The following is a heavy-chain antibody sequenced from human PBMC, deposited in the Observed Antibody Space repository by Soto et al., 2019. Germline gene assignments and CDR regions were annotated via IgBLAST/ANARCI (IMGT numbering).Heavy chain of an antibody. J-gene: IGHJ6*03. D-gene: IGHD3-10*01. Sequence: QVQLQQWGAGLLKRSETLSLTCAVYGGSFSGYQLSWIRQTPGKGLEWIGEINDSGNINYNPSLKSRVTILLDTPKKQISLKLSSVTAADSAVYYCARGLILWFGELSRRGGYYYYMDVWGKGTSVTVSS. CDR1: GGSFSGYQ. CDR3: ARGLILWFGELSRRGGYYYYMDV. V-gene: IGHV4-34*01. CDR2: INDSGNI.